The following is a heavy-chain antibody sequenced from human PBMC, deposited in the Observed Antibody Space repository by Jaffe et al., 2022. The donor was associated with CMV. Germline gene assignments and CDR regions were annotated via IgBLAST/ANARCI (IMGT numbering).Heavy chain of an antibody. V-gene: IGHV4-59*08. CDR1: GGSISSYY. J-gene: IGHJ4*02. Sequence: QVQLQESGPGLVKPSETLSLTCTVSGGSISSYYWSWIRQPPGKGLEWVGYISHSGSTNYNPSLGGRVTISVDTSKNQFSLKLSSVTAADTAFYYCARHEGSPTPFFEYWGQGTLVTVSS. D-gene: IGHD3-10*01. CDR3: ARHEGSPTPFFEY. CDR2: ISHSGST.